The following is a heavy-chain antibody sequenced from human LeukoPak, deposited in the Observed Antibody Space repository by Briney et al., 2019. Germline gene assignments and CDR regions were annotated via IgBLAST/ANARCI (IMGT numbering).Heavy chain of an antibody. D-gene: IGHD2-2*02. CDR2: INPSGGST. J-gene: IGHJ2*01. V-gene: IGHV1-46*01. Sequence: ASVKVSCKASGFTFTGYYMHWVRQAPGQGLEWMGIINPSGGSTSYAQKFQGRVTMTRDMSTSTVYMELSSLRSEDTAVYYCARDQDCSSTSCDMANWYFDLWGRGTLVTVSS. CDR1: GFTFTGYY. CDR3: ARDQDCSSTSCDMANWYFDL.